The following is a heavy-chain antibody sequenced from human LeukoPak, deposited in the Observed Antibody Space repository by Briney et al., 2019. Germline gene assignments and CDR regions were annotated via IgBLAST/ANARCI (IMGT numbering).Heavy chain of an antibody. CDR2: ISYDGSNK. D-gene: IGHD5-18*01. V-gene: IGHV3-30-3*01. J-gene: IGHJ4*02. CDR1: GGTFSSYA. Sequence: SCKASGGTFSSYAMHWVRQAPGKGLEWVAVISYDGSNKYYADSVKGRFTISRDNSKNTLYLQMNSLRAEDTAVYYCAREDYGYGTVFDYWGQGTLVTVSS. CDR3: AREDYGYGTVFDY.